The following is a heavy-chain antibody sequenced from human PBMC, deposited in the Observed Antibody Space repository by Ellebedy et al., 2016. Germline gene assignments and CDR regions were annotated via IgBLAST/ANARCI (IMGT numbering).Heavy chain of an antibody. J-gene: IGHJ3*02. CDR1: RYTFPGYY. CDR3: ARRDYGIDAFDI. V-gene: IGHV1-2*02. CDR2: ANPNSGGT. D-gene: IGHD4-17*01. Sequence: ASVKVSXKASRYTFPGYYIHWVRQAPGQGLEWMAWANPNSGGTNYAQKFRSRVTMTTDTSISTAYMELSGLTSDDTAVYYCARRDYGIDAFDIWGQGTMVTVSS.